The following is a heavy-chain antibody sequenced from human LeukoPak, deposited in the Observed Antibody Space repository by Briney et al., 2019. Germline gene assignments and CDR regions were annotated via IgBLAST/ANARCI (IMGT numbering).Heavy chain of an antibody. CDR2: IYTSGST. CDR1: GGSISSYY. J-gene: IGHJ4*02. V-gene: IGHV4-4*09. CDR3: ARRGWNDELDY. D-gene: IGHD1-1*01. Sequence: SGTLSLTCTVSGGSISSYYWNWIRRPPGKGLEWIGYIYTSGSTNYNPSLKSRVTISVDTSKNQFSLKLSSVTAADTAVYYCARRGWNDELDYWGQGTLVTVSS.